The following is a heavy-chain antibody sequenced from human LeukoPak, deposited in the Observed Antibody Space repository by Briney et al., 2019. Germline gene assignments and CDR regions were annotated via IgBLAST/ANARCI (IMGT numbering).Heavy chain of an antibody. J-gene: IGHJ5*02. CDR3: ARDEDYYDSSGYFLWFDP. Sequence: SVKVSCKASGGTFTSYAISWVRQAPGQGLEWMGGIIPIFGTANYAQKFQGRVTITADKSTSTAYMELSSLRSEDTAVYYCARDEDYYDSSGYFLWFDPWGQGTLVTVSS. V-gene: IGHV1-69*06. D-gene: IGHD3-22*01. CDR1: GGTFTSYA. CDR2: IIPIFGTA.